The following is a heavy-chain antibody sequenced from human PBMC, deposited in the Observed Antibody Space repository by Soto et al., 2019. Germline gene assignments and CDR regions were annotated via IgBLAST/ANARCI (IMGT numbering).Heavy chain of an antibody. D-gene: IGHD3-10*01. V-gene: IGHV3-66*04. CDR3: ARRHYYGSD. Sequence: PGGSLRLSCAASGFTVSSNYMTWVRQVPGQGLECVSIIYSSGITDYADSVRGRFTISRDNSKNALYLQMNNLRADDTAVYYCARRHYYGSDWGQGTLVTVSS. J-gene: IGHJ4*02. CDR2: IYSSGIT. CDR1: GFTVSSNY.